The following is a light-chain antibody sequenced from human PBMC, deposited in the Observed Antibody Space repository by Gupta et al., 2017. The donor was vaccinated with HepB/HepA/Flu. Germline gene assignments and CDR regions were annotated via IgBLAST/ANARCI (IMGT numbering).Light chain of an antibody. J-gene: IGKJ4*01. CDR1: QGISNW. CDR2: SAS. V-gene: IGKV1-12*01. Sequence: DYQMTRSPSSVSASVGDRVTITCRASQGISNWLAWYQQKLGKAPKLLIYSASTLHSVVPSRFSGSSSRTYFTLTISILHPEFCASYYWQHTNWSPRPTFGGGTKVEIK. CDR3: QHTNWSPRPT.